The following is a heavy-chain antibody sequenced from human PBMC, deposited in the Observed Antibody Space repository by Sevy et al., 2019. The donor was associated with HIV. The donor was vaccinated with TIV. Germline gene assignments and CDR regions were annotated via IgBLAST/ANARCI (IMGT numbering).Heavy chain of an antibody. CDR2: IKIDGSEK. CDR3: ARDSPGPHDAFDI. CDR1: GFTFSSYW. Sequence: GGSLRLSCAASGFTFSSYWMHWVRQAPGKGLEWVANIKIDGSEKHYVDSVEGRLTISRDNAKNSLYLQMNSLRAEDTAVYYCARDSPGPHDAFDIWGQGTMVTVSS. V-gene: IGHV3-7*01. J-gene: IGHJ3*02.